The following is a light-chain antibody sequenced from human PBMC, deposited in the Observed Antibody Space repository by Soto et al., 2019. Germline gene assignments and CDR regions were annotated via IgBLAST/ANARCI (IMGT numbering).Light chain of an antibody. V-gene: IGKV3-20*01. J-gene: IGKJ2*01. CDR3: QQYGSSLYT. CDR1: QSVSSN. CDR2: GAS. Sequence: EIVMTQSPATLSVSPGERATLSCRASQSVSSNLAWYQQKPGQAPRLLIYGASSRATGIPDGFSGSGSGTDFTLTISRLEPEDFAVYYCQQYGSSLYTLGQGTKVDLK.